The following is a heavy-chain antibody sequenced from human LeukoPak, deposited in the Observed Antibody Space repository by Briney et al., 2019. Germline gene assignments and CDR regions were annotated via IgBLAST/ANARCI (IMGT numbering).Heavy chain of an antibody. D-gene: IGHD3-3*01. Sequence: PSETLSLTCTVSGGSISSGSYYWSWIRQPAGKGLEWIGRIYTSGSTNYNPSLKSRVTISVDTSKNQFSLKLSSVTAADTAVYYCARIGDFWSGYYDYWGQGTLVTVSS. J-gene: IGHJ4*02. CDR3: ARIGDFWSGYYDY. CDR1: GGSISSGSYY. CDR2: IYTSGST. V-gene: IGHV4-61*02.